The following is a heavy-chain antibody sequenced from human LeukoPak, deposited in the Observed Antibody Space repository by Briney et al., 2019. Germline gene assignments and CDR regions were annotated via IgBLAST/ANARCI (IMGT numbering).Heavy chain of an antibody. CDR1: GFTFSSCA. CDR2: ISGSDGST. Sequence: PGGSLRLSCAASGFTFSSCAMSWVRQAPGEGLEWVSAISGSDGSTYYADSAKGRFTISRDNSKNTLYLQMNSLRAEDTAVYYCAKANGDYYYYYMDVWGKGTTVTVSS. V-gene: IGHV3-23*01. CDR3: AKANGDYYYYYMDV. J-gene: IGHJ6*03. D-gene: IGHD2-8*01.